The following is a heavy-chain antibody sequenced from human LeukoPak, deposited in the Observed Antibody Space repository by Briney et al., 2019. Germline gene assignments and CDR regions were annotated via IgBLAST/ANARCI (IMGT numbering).Heavy chain of an antibody. D-gene: IGHD1-7*01. CDR1: GFTVSTNY. Sequence: PGGSLRLSCAASGFTVSTNYMSWVRQAPGKGLEWVSVIYSGGTTYYAGSVKGRFTISRDNSKNTVYLQMNSLRAVDTAVYFCAKGGTGSTDWSDPWGQGTLVTVSS. CDR3: AKGGTGSTDWSDP. J-gene: IGHJ5*02. V-gene: IGHV3-53*01. CDR2: IYSGGTT.